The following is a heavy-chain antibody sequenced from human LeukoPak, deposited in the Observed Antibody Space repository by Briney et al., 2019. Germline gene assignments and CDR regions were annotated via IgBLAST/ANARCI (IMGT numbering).Heavy chain of an antibody. V-gene: IGHV4-59*01. CDR3: ARAPPYDYVWGSYRHQEGYYMDV. Sequence: SETLSLTCTVSGGSISSYYWSWIRQPPGKGLEWIGYIYYSGSTNYNPSLKSRVTISVDTSKNQFSLKLSSVTAADTAVYYCARAPPYDYVWGSYRHQEGYYMDVWGKGTTVTVSS. CDR1: GGSISSYY. D-gene: IGHD3-16*02. CDR2: IYYSGST. J-gene: IGHJ6*03.